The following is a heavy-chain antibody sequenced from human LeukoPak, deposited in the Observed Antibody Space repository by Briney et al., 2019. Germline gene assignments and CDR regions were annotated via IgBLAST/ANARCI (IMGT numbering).Heavy chain of an antibody. D-gene: IGHD3-3*01. Sequence: SETLSLTCTLSGGSISSGGDYWSWIRQHPGKGREWIGYIYYSGSTYYNPFLKSRVTISVDMSKNQFSLKLSSVTAADTAVYYCARVVGTYDFWSGYQGGYFDYWGQGSLVTVCS. CDR2: IYYSGST. CDR1: GGSISSGGDY. CDR3: ARVVGTYDFWSGYQGGYFDY. V-gene: IGHV4-31*03. J-gene: IGHJ4*02.